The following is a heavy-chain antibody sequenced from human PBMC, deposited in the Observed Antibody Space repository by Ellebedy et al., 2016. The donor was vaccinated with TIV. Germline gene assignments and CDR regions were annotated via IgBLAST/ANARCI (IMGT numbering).Heavy chain of an antibody. CDR2: IFYSGST. CDR3: ARRKITIFGVTDAFDI. D-gene: IGHD3-3*01. CDR1: GGSMRNYY. V-gene: IGHV4-59*01. Sequence: MPGGSLRFSCTVSGGSMRNYYWSWIRQPPGKGLEWLGQIFYSGSTNYNPSLRSRVTISVDTSKNQFSLRLSSVTAADTAVYYCARRKITIFGVTDAFDIWGQGTVVTVSS. J-gene: IGHJ3*02.